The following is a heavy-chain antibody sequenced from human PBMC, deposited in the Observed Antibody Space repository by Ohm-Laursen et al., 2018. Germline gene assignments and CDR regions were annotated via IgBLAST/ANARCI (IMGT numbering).Heavy chain of an antibody. D-gene: IGHD5-24*01. Sequence: SLRLSCAAPGFSFFNFAMTWVRQSPGKGLEWVSAIRGSGGSSSYADSVKGRFTISRDNSKNTLYLQMNSLRAEDTAVYYCARGPSGTATIGRGQGTLVTVSS. CDR2: IRGSGGSS. CDR3: ARGPSGTATIG. CDR1: GFSFFNFA. J-gene: IGHJ4*02. V-gene: IGHV3-23*01.